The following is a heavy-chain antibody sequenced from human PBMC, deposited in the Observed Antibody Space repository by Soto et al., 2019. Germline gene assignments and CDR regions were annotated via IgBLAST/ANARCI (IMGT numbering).Heavy chain of an antibody. D-gene: IGHD2-2*01. CDR1: GRNVRSPFAY. CDR3: ANSPGDCSSTSCWALHAFDG. J-gene: IGHJ3*01. Sequence: TLSRNETVFGRNVRSPFAYLGGNLRPLAKGLDWIGYIYYSGSTYYNPSLKSRVTISVDTSKNQFSLKLSSVTAADTAVYYCANSPGDCSSTSCWALHAFDGCGHAT. V-gene: IGHV4-31*02. CDR2: IYYSGST.